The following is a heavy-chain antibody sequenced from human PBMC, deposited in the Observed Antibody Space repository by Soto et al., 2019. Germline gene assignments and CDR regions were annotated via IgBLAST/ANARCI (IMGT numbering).Heavy chain of an antibody. D-gene: IGHD1-26*01. CDR1: GGSISSGGYY. CDR3: ARGAGGGGYWDLLDY. CDR2: IYYSGRT. V-gene: IGHV4-31*03. Sequence: QVQLQESGPGLVKPSQTLSLTCTVSGGSISSGGYYWSWIRQHPGKGLEWIGYIYYSGRTYNNPSLKSRVTISVDTSKNQFSLKLSSVTAADTAVYYCARGAGGGGYWDLLDYWGQGTLVTVSS. J-gene: IGHJ4*02.